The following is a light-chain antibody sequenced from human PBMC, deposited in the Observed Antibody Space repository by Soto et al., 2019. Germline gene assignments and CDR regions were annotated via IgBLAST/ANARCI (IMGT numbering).Light chain of an antibody. CDR1: SCSIANNF. J-gene: IGLJ3*02. CDR3: QSYDNNTQWV. Sequence: NFMLTQPHSVSECPGKTVTMSCTRSSCSIANNFVQWYQQRPGSSPTTVIYKDNQRPSAVPDRFSGSIDSSSNSASLSISGLKTEDEADYYCQSYDNNTQWVFGGGTKLTVL. V-gene: IGLV6-57*01. CDR2: KDN.